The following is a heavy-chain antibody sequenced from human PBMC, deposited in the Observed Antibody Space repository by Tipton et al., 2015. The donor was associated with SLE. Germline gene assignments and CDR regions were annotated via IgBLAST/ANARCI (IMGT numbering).Heavy chain of an antibody. CDR2: IYYSGST. D-gene: IGHD2-8*02. CDR1: GFTFSSYS. V-gene: IGHV4-39*07. Sequence: LRLSCAASGFTFSSYSMNWVRQAPGKGLEWIGSIYYSGSTYYNPSLKSRVTISVDTSKNQFSLKLSSVTAADTAVYYCARDGTGVRDFDYWGQGTLVTVSS. CDR3: ARDGTGVRDFDY. J-gene: IGHJ4*02.